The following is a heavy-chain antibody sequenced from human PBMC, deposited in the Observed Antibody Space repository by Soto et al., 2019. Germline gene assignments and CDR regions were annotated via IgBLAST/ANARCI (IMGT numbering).Heavy chain of an antibody. V-gene: IGHV6-1*01. CDR1: GDSVSSNSAA. Sequence: KQSQTLSLTCAISGDSVSSNSAAWNWIRQSPSRGLEWLGRTYYRSKWYNDYAVSVKSRITINPDTSKNQFSLQLNSVTPEDTAVYYCAREEWLVRGPSRQLIHWGQGTLVTVSS. D-gene: IGHD6-19*01. CDR3: AREEWLVRGPSRQLIH. J-gene: IGHJ4*02. CDR2: TYYRSKWYN.